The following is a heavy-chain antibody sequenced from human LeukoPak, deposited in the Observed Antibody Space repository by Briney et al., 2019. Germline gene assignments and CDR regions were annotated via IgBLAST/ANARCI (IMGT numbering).Heavy chain of an antibody. CDR3: QRDGRDGAGSPTQTRNYYYDGMDV. J-gene: IGHJ6*02. CDR1: GYTFTSYG. D-gene: IGHD3-10*01. Sequence: ASVKVSCKASGYTFTSYGISWVRQAPGQGLEWMGWISAYNGNTNYAQKLQGRVTMTTDTSTSTAYMELRSLRSDDTAVYYVQRDGRDGAGSPTQTRNYYYDGMDVWGQGTTVTVSS. CDR2: ISAYNGNT. V-gene: IGHV1-18*01.